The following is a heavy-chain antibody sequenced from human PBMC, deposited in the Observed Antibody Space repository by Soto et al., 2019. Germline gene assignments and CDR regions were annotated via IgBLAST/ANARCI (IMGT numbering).Heavy chain of an antibody. Sequence: QVQLVESGGGVVQPGRSLRLSCVVSGFIFSNYGMHWVRQAPGKGLEWVADIWYDGSGQRYADSVEGRFTNSRDNSKSTLYLQMNSLRDEDTAVYYCARDDVSMQYWCQALDVWGQGTTVTVSS. D-gene: IGHD2-15*01. J-gene: IGHJ6*01. V-gene: IGHV3-33*01. CDR3: ARDDVSMQYWCQALDV. CDR2: IWYDGSGQ. CDR1: GFIFSNYG.